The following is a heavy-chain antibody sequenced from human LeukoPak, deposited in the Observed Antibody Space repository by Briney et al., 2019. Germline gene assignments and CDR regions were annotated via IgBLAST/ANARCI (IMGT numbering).Heavy chain of an antibody. J-gene: IGHJ6*02. V-gene: IGHV4-31*03. D-gene: IGHD2-21*02. CDR3: ARFPTRVVTTFRGYYGMDV. Sequence: SQTLSLTCTVSGGSISSGGYYWSWIRQHPGKGLEWIGYIYYSGSTYYNPSLKSRVTISVDTSKNQFSLKLSSVTAADTAVYYCARFPTRVVTTFRGYYGMDVWGQGTTVTVSS. CDR1: GGSISSGGYY. CDR2: IYYSGST.